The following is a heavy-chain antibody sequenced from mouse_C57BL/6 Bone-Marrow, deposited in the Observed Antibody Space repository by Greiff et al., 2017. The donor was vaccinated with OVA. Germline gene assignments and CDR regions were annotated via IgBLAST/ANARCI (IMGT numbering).Heavy chain of an antibody. V-gene: IGHV1-50*01. J-gene: IGHJ4*01. D-gene: IGHD2-4*01. CDR3: AYDYDGNYAMDD. CDR2: IDPSDSYT. Sequence: QVQLQQPGAELVKPGASVKLSCKASGYTFTSYWMQWVKQRPGQGLEWIGEIDPSDSYTNYNQKFKGKATLTVDTSSSTAYMQLSSLTSEDSAGYYCAYDYDGNYAMDDWGQGTSGTVSS. CDR1: GYTFTSYW.